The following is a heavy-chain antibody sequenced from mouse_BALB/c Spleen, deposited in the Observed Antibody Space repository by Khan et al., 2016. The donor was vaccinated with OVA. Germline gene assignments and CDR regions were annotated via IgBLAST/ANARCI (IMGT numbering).Heavy chain of an antibody. J-gene: IGHJ3*01. CDR3: VRDGAYHRNDGWFAY. CDR1: GYTFTSYT. Sequence: QIQLVQSGAELARPGASVKMSCKASGYTFTSYTIHWIKKRPGQGLEWIGYINPSNDYTKYNQKFKDKATLTTDKSSTTAYLRLSSLTSDDSAVYNCVRDGAYHRNDGWFAYWGQGTLVTVSA. D-gene: IGHD2-14*01. CDR2: INPSNDYT. V-gene: IGHV1-4*01.